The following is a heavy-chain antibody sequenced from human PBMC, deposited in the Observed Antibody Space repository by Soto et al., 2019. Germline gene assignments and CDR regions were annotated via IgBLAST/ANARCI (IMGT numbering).Heavy chain of an antibody. CDR2: IYHSGST. V-gene: IGHV4-30-2*01. CDR1: GGSISSGGYS. CDR3: ARAPNIVGLYYSDY. D-gene: IGHD3-10*01. J-gene: IGHJ4*02. Sequence: SETLSLTCAVSGGSISSGGYSWSWIRQPPGKGLEWIGYIYHSGSTYYNPSLKSRVTISVDRSKNQFSLKLSSVTAADTAVYYCARAPNIVGLYYSDYWGQGTLVTVSS.